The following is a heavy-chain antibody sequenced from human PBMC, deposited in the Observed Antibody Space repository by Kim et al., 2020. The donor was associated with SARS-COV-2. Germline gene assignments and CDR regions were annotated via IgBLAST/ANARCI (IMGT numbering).Heavy chain of an antibody. CDR3: ARRQYYYDSSALNGIDY. J-gene: IGHJ4*02. V-gene: IGHV4-34*01. Sequence: SETLSLTCAVYGGSFSGYYWSWIRQPPGKGLEWIGEINHSGSTNYNPSLKSRVTISVDTSKNQFSLKLSSVTAADTAVYYCARRQYYYDSSALNGIDYWGQGTLVTVSS. CDR2: INHSGST. CDR1: GGSFSGYY. D-gene: IGHD3-22*01.